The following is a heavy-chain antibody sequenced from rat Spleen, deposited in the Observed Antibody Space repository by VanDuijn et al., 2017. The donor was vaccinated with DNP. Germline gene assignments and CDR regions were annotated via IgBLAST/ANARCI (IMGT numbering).Heavy chain of an antibody. D-gene: IGHD1-11*01. CDR3: ARGNYGGYDY. CDR1: GFSLTSYT. Sequence: QVQLKESGPGLVQPSQTLSLTCPVSGFSLTSYTVHWVRQPTGKGLEWMGIIWTGGNTDYNSTLKSRLSISREPSKSQVFLKMNSLQTEDIATYYCARGNYGGYDYWGQGVMVTVSS. J-gene: IGHJ2*01. CDR2: IWTGGNT. V-gene: IGHV2-30*01.